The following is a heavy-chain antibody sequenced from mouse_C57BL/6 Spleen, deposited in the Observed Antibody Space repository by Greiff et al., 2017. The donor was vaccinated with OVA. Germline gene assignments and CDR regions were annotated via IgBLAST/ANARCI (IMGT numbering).Heavy chain of an antibody. CDR3: ARRRVLYDYGGDY. CDR2: IYPGDGDT. CDR1: GYAFSSSG. V-gene: IGHV1-82*01. D-gene: IGHD2-4*01. J-gene: IGHJ2*01. Sequence: QVQLQQSGPELVKPGASVKISCKASGYAFSSSGMNWVKQRPGKGLEWIGRIYPGDGDTNYNGKFKGKATLTADTSSSTAYMQLSSLPSEDSAVYFCARRRVLYDYGGDYWGQGTTLTVSS.